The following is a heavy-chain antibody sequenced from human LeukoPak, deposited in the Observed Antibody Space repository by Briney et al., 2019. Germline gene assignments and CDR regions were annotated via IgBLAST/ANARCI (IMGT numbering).Heavy chain of an antibody. V-gene: IGHV3-53*01. J-gene: IGHJ6*02. CDR2: IYSGGGT. Sequence: GGSLRLSCAVSGFTVSSNYMSWVRQAPEKGLEWVSIIYSGGGTYYTDSVKGRFTISRDNSKNTLYLQMNSLRAEDTAVYYCTRDHPLLTNSYFAMDVWGQGTTVTVSS. CDR1: GFTVSSNY. D-gene: IGHD1-26*01. CDR3: TRDHPLLTNSYFAMDV.